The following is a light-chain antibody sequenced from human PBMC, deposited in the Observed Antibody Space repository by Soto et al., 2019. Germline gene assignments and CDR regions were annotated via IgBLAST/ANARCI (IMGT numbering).Light chain of an antibody. CDR2: AAS. CDR3: QQYYSYPPT. J-gene: IGKJ1*01. CDR1: QGISSY. V-gene: IGKV1-8*01. Sequence: AIRMTQSPSSLSASTGDRVTNTCRASQGISSYLAWYQQKPGKAPKLLIYAASTLQSGVPSRFSGSGSGTDFTLTISCLQSEDFATYYCQQYYSYPPTFGQGTKVEIK.